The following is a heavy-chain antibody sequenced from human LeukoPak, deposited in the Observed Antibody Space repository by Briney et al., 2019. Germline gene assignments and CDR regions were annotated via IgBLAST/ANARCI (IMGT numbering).Heavy chain of an antibody. Sequence: ASVKVSCKASGYTFTGYYMHWVRQAPGQGLGWMGWINPKSGGTNYAQTFQGRVTMTRDTSISTAYMELSRLRSGDTAVYYCAREFPDIVVVPAAQGFHYWGQGTLVTVSS. CDR1: GYTFTGYY. J-gene: IGHJ4*02. V-gene: IGHV1-2*02. CDR3: AREFPDIVVVPAAQGFHY. D-gene: IGHD2-2*01. CDR2: INPKSGGT.